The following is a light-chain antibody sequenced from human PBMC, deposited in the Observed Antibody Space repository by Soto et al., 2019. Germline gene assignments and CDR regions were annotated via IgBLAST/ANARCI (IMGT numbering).Light chain of an antibody. V-gene: IGKV3-20*01. J-gene: IGKJ1*01. CDR1: QSLSSSS. CDR2: GAS. CDR3: QQYESSSPT. Sequence: EIVLTQSPGTLSLSPGERAALSCRASQSLSSSSLAWYQQKPGHGPRLLIYGASRRATGIPDRFSASESGTDFTLTISSLEPEDFAVYFCQQYESSSPTFGQGTKVEVK.